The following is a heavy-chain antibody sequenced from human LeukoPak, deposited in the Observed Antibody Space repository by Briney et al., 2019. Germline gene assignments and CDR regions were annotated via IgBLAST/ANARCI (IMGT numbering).Heavy chain of an antibody. D-gene: IGHD2-15*01. V-gene: IGHV4-31*03. CDR1: GGSISSGGYY. CDR2: IYYSGST. Sequence: SQTLSLTCTVSGGSISSGGYYWSWIRLHPGKGLEWIGYIYYSGSTNYNPSLKSRVSISVDTFKNQFSLKLSSVTAADTAVYYCAREIQTNCSGGNCYFYYFDYWGQGALVTVSS. J-gene: IGHJ4*02. CDR3: AREIQTNCSGGNCYFYYFDY.